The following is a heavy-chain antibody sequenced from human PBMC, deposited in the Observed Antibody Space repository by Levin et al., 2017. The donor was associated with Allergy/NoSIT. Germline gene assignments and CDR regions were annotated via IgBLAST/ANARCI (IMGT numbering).Heavy chain of an antibody. J-gene: IGHJ4*02. V-gene: IGHV1-18*01. Sequence: ASVKVSCKASGYPYTTYDITWVRQAPGQGLEWMGWIIPINGTTNYAQKLQDRVTVTTDTSTSTAYIELRSLRSDDTAAYYCARLIWVAKRHYFDFCGQGTLVTVSA. D-gene: IGHD5-12*01. CDR3: ARLIWVAKRHYFDF. CDR1: GYPYTTYD. CDR2: IIPINGTT.